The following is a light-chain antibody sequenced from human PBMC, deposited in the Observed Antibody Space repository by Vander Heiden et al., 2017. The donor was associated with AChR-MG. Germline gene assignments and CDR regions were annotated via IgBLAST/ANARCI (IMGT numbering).Light chain of an antibody. CDR1: EGFGNY. V-gene: IGKV1-27*01. CDR2: AAS. CDR3: QKYNWALLT. Sequence: IQLTQSPSSLSASVGDRVTITCRASEGFGNYLAWYQQKPGKVPKLLINAASTLQSGAPSLSGSRSARTYFPPISSRLQAEDVTSYYRQKYNWALLTFGQGTKVDIK. J-gene: IGKJ1*01.